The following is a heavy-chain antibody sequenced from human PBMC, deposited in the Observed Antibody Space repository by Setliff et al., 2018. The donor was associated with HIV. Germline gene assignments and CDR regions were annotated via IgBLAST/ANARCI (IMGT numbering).Heavy chain of an antibody. J-gene: IGHJ4*02. CDR3: IWSGSSGLYYFDH. V-gene: IGHV3-23*01. CDR1: GFTFDDYA. Sequence: GGSLRLSCAASGFTFDDYAVTWVRQAPGKGLDYVSAISGSGTTTYYADSVRGRFTISRDNSTNTVYLHMNSLKTEDTAVYYCIWSGSSGLYYFDHWGQGTLVTVSS. CDR2: ISGSGTTT. D-gene: IGHD3-22*01.